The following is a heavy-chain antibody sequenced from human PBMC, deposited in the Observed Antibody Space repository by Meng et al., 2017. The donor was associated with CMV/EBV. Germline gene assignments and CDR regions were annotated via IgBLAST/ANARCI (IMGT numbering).Heavy chain of an antibody. Sequence: LSLTCAASGFTFSSYAMHWVRQAPGKGLEWVAVISYDGSNKYYADSVKGRFTISRDNSKHTLYLQMNSLRAEDTAVYYCAKTPDTAMVFDYWGQGTLVTVSS. V-gene: IGHV3-30-3*02. CDR1: GFTFSSYA. J-gene: IGHJ4*02. CDR3: AKTPDTAMVFDY. D-gene: IGHD5-18*01. CDR2: ISYDGSNK.